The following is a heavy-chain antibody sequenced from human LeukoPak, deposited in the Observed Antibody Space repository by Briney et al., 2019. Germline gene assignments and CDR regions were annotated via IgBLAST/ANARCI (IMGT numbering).Heavy chain of an antibody. CDR3: AGAQAYYYDSSGTGGAFDI. CDR1: GFTFSSYS. CDR2: ISSSSSYI. D-gene: IGHD3-22*01. J-gene: IGHJ3*02. V-gene: IGHV3-21*01. Sequence: SGGSLRLSCAASGFTFSSYSMNWVRQAPGKGLEWVSSISSSSSYIYYADSVKGRFTISRDNAKNSLYLQMNSLRAEDTAVYYCAGAQAYYYDSSGTGGAFDIWGQGTMVTVSS.